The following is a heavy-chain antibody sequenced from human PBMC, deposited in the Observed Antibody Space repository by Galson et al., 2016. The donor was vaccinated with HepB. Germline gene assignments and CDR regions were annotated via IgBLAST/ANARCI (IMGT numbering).Heavy chain of an antibody. V-gene: IGHV3-21*01. Sequence: SLRLSCAASGFTLSKFHMNWVRQAPGKGLEWVSSISSAGDDIYYADSVKGRFTISRDNDKNSLYLQMDSLRVEDTAVYYCARDLKHDLWARWMIRGVYYGMDVWGQGTTVTVSS. CDR1: GFTLSKFH. D-gene: IGHD3-3*01. CDR3: ARDLKHDLWARWMIRGVYYGMDV. J-gene: IGHJ6*02. CDR2: ISSAGDDI.